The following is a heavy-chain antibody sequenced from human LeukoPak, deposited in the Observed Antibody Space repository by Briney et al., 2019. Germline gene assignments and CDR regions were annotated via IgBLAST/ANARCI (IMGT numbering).Heavy chain of an antibody. V-gene: IGHV4-39*07. J-gene: IGHJ4*02. CDR2: IYYSGST. Sequence: SETLSLTCTVSGGSISSSTFYWGWIRQPPGKGLEWIGTIYYSGSTFYNPSLKSRVTLSVDTSKNQFSLKLSSLTAADTAVYYCARVTGYMIEDYFDYWGQGTLVTVSS. D-gene: IGHD3-22*01. CDR1: GGSISSSTFY. CDR3: ARVTGYMIEDYFDY.